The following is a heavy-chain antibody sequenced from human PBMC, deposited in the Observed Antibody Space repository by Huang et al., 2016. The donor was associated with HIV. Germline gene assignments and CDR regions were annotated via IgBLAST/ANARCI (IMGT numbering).Heavy chain of an antibody. Sequence: QAQLMQSGPEVKKPGASVKVSCKTSGYSFTEYGITWVRKAPGQGPEWVGWISAFNGDTERAQRLQGRVTRTTDTSTSMAYMELRSLRFDDTAVYFCARDPKYHRIGYYRQRRGIDVWGQGTMVSVSS. CDR1: GYSFTEYG. J-gene: IGHJ3*01. V-gene: IGHV1-18*01. CDR3: ARDPKYHRIGYYRQRRGIDV. D-gene: IGHD3-22*01. CDR2: ISAFNGDT.